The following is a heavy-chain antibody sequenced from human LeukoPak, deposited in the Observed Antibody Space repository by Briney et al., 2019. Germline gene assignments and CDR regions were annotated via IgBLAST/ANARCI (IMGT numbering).Heavy chain of an antibody. CDR3: ARGMYALQLERRGWFDP. CDR2: INHSGST. J-gene: IGHJ5*02. Sequence: SETLSLTCAVYGGSFSGYYWSWIRQPPGKGLEWIGEINHSGSTNYNPSLKSRVTISVDTSKNQFSLQLNSVTPEDTAVYYCARGMYALQLERRGWFDPWGQGILVTVSS. V-gene: IGHV4-34*01. CDR1: GGSFSGYY. D-gene: IGHD1-1*01.